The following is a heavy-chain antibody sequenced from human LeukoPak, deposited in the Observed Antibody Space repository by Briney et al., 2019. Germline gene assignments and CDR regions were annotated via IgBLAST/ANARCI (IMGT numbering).Heavy chain of an antibody. CDR2: INPNSGGT. J-gene: IGHJ4*02. Sequence: ASVTVSCKASGYTFTGYYMHWVRQAPGQGLEWMGWINPNSGGTNYAQKFQGWVTMTRDTSISTAYMELSRLRSDDTAVYYCARDSHQGGYCSGGSCYSPFDYWGQGTLVTVSS. V-gene: IGHV1-2*04. D-gene: IGHD2-15*01. CDR3: ARDSHQGGYCSGGSCYSPFDY. CDR1: GYTFTGYY.